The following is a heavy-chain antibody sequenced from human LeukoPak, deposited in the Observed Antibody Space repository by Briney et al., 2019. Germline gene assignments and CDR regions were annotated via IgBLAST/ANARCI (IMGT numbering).Heavy chain of an antibody. V-gene: IGHV3-23*01. CDR2: ISGSGGST. CDR1: GFTFSSYA. CDR3: AREIHSSSYYYSYMDV. J-gene: IGHJ6*03. D-gene: IGHD6-6*01. Sequence: GGSLRLSCAASGFTFSSYAMSWVRQAPGKGLEWVSAISGSGGSTYYADSVKGRFTISRDNSKNTLYLQMNSLRAEDTAVYYCAREIHSSSYYYSYMDVWGKGTTVTVSS.